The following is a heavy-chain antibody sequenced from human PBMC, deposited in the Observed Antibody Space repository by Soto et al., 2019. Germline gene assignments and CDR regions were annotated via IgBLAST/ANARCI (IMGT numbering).Heavy chain of an antibody. CDR1: GFSLSTNGVG. CDR2: IYWDDDK. D-gene: IGHD4-17*01. CDR3: AHSPRITVTTLYYFDY. J-gene: IGHJ4*02. Sequence: QITLKESGPPLVKPTQTLTLTCTFSGFSLSTNGVGVGWIRQPPGKALEWLALIYWDDDKRYSPSLKSRLTITKDTSKNQVVLTMTNVDPVDTATYYCAHSPRITVTTLYYFDYWGQGTLVTVSS. V-gene: IGHV2-5*02.